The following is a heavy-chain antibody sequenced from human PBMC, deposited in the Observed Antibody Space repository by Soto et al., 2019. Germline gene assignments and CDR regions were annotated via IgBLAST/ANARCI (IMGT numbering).Heavy chain of an antibody. CDR3: ARDDSFYGMDV. J-gene: IGHJ6*02. Sequence: EVQLVESGGGLVQPGGSLRLSCAASGFTVSSNYMSWVRQAPGKGLEWVSVIYSGGSTYYADSVKGRFTISRDNSKNTRYRQMNSLRAEDTAVCYCARDDSFYGMDVWGQGTTVTVSS. V-gene: IGHV3-66*01. CDR1: GFTVSSNY. CDR2: IYSGGST. D-gene: IGHD5-18*01.